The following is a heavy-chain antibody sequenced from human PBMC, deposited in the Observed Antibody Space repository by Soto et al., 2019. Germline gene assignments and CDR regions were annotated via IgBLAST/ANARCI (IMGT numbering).Heavy chain of an antibody. CDR1: GGTFSSYT. J-gene: IGHJ6*02. CDR2: IIPILGIA. V-gene: IGHV1-69*02. Sequence: QVQLVQSGAEVKKPGSSVKVSCKASGGTFSSYTISWVRQAPGQGLEWMGRIIPILGIANYAEKFHGRVTITADKSSSIVYMELSSLRSEDTDVYYCASGDCSGGSCRYYYRMDVWGQGTTVTVSS. D-gene: IGHD2-15*01. CDR3: ASGDCSGGSCRYYYRMDV.